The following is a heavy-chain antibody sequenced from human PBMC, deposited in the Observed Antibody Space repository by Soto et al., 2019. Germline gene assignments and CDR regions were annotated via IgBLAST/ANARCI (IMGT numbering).Heavy chain of an antibody. CDR2: ISGSGGST. Sequence: GGSLRLSCAASGFTFSSYAMSWVRQAPGKGLEWVSAISGSGGSTYYADSVKGRFTISRDNSKNTLYLQMNSLRAEDTAVYYGAKGLRYSSSWLNDAFDIWGQGTMVTVSS. CDR3: AKGLRYSSSWLNDAFDI. V-gene: IGHV3-23*01. CDR1: GFTFSSYA. J-gene: IGHJ3*02. D-gene: IGHD6-13*01.